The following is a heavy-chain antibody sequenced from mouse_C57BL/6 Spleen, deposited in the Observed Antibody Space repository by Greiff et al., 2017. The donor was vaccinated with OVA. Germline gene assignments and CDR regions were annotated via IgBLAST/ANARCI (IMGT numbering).Heavy chain of an antibody. D-gene: IGHD2-5*01. CDR2: IYPGSGNT. J-gene: IGHJ4*01. Sequence: VQLQQSGPELVKPGASVKISCKASGYTFTDYYIKWVKQRPGQGLEWIGGIYPGSGNTKYNEKFKGKATLTVDPSSSPAYMQLSSLTSEDSVVYFCAGGDSNSYYYAMDDRGQGTTVTASS. V-gene: IGHV1-84*01. CDR1: GYTFTDYY. CDR3: AGGDSNSYYYAMDD.